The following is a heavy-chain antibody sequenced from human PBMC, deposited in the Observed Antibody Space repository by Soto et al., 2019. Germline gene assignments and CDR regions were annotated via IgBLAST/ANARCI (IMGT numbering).Heavy chain of an antibody. Sequence: SVKVSCKASGGTFSSYAISWVRQAPGQGLEWMGGIIPIFGTANYAQKFQGRVTITADESTSTAYMELSSLRSEDTAVYYCARGTHYYYGMDVWGQGTTVTVSS. J-gene: IGHJ6*02. CDR2: IIPIFGTA. V-gene: IGHV1-69*13. CDR1: GGTFSSYA. CDR3: ARGTHYYYGMDV.